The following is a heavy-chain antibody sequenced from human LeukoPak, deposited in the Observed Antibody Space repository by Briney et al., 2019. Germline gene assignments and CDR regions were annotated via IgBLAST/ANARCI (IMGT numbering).Heavy chain of an antibody. CDR1: GESLSGFY. V-gene: IGHV4-59*01. CDR2: IYYSGST. Sequence: PSETLSLTFTVSGESLSGFYWTWIRQPPGKGLEWIGYIYYSGSTNYNPSLKSRVTISVDTSKNQFSLTLSSVTAADTAVYYCARGVVIAPQTFDYWGQGTLVTVSS. D-gene: IGHD2-21*01. J-gene: IGHJ4*02. CDR3: ARGVVIAPQTFDY.